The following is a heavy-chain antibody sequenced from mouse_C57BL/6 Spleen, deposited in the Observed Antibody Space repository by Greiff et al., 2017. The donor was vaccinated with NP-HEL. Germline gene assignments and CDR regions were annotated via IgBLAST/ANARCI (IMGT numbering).Heavy chain of an antibody. CDR2: IDPETGGT. D-gene: IGHD2-12*01. CDR1: GYTFTDYE. V-gene: IGHV1-15*01. CDR3: TRGYYSGFDY. Sequence: QVQLKQSGAELVRPGASVTLSCKASGYTFTDYEMHWVKQTPVHGLEWIGAIDPETGGTAYNQKFKGKAILTADKSSSTAYMELRSLTSEDSAVYYCTRGYYSGFDYWGQGTTLTVSS. J-gene: IGHJ2*01.